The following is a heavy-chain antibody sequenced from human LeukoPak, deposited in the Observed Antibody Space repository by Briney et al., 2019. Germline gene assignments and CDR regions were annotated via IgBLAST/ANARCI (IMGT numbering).Heavy chain of an antibody. J-gene: IGHJ5*02. V-gene: IGHV4-59*12. CDR3: ARGKTGSCYDP. Sequence: PSETLSLTCTVPGGSMGPYLWTWIRQPPGKGLEWIGYIYNNEKSEYNPSLKSRLTLSLDTSKNQFSLKLSSVTAADTAVYYCARGKTGSCYDPWGQGTLVTVSS. CDR2: IYNNEKS. CDR1: GGSMGPYL. D-gene: IGHD2-2*01.